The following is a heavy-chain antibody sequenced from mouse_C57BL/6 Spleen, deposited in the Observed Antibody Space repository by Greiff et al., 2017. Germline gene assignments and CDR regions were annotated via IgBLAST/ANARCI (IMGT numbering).Heavy chain of an antibody. V-gene: IGHV1-15*01. Sequence: QVQLQQSGAELVRPGASVTLSCKASGYTFTDYEMHWVKQTPVHGLEWIGAIDPETGGTAYNQKFKGKAILTADKSSSTAYMELRSLTSEDSAVYYCTRNIGAYYFDYWGQGTTLTVSS. D-gene: IGHD3-1*01. CDR3: TRNIGAYYFDY. J-gene: IGHJ2*01. CDR2: IDPETGGT. CDR1: GYTFTDYE.